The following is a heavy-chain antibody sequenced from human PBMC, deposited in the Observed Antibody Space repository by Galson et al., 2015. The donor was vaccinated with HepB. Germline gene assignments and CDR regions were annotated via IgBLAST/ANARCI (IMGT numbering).Heavy chain of an antibody. CDR1: GFTFSSYS. CDR2: ISSSSSYI. Sequence: SLRLSCAASGFTFSSYSMNWVRQAPGKGLEWVSSISSSSSYIYYADSVKGRFTISRDNAKNSLYLQMNSLRAENTAVYYCARDLLWFRELLSYYYYYMDVWGKGTTVTVSS. D-gene: IGHD3-10*01. CDR3: ARDLLWFRELLSYYYYYMDV. J-gene: IGHJ6*03. V-gene: IGHV3-21*01.